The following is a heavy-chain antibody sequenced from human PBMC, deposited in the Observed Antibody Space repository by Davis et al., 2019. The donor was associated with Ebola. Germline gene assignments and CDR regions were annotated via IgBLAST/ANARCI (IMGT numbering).Heavy chain of an antibody. V-gene: IGHV1-69*13. J-gene: IGHJ5*02. Sequence: AASVKVSCKASGGTFSSYAISWVRQAPGQGLEWMGGIIPIFGTANYAQKFQGRVTITADESTSTAYMELSSLRSEDTAVYYCARDPGYSYGSSHNWFDPWGQGTLVTVSS. D-gene: IGHD5-18*01. CDR3: ARDPGYSYGSSHNWFDP. CDR1: GGTFSSYA. CDR2: IIPIFGTA.